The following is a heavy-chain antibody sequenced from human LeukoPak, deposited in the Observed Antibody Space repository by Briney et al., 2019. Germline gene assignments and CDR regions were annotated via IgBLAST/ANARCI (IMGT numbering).Heavy chain of an antibody. Sequence: GGSLRLSCAASGFTFSSYAMHWVRQAPGKGLEWVAFIRYDGSNKNYADSVKGRFTISRDNAKNSLYLQMNSLRAEDTAVYYCAELGITMIGGVWGKGTTVTISS. V-gene: IGHV3-30*02. CDR2: IRYDGSNK. D-gene: IGHD3-10*02. CDR1: GFTFSSYA. CDR3: AELGITMIGGV. J-gene: IGHJ6*04.